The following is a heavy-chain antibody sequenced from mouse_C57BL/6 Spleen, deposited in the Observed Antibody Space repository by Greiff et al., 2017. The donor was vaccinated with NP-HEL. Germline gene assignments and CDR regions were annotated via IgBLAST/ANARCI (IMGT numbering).Heavy chain of an antibody. Sequence: VQLQQSGPGLVKPSQSLSLTCSVTGYSITSGYYWNWIRQFPGNKLEWMGYISYDGSNNYNPTLKNRIPITRDPSKKQFFLKLNSVTTEDTATYYCAREEYDYAWFAYWGQGTLVTVSA. V-gene: IGHV3-6*01. CDR3: AREEYDYAWFAY. J-gene: IGHJ3*01. CDR1: GYSITSGYY. CDR2: ISYDGSN. D-gene: IGHD2-4*01.